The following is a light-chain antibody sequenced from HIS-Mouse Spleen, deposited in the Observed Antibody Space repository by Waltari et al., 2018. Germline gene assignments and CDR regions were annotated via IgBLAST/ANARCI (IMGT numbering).Light chain of an antibody. CDR1: SSDVGGYNY. J-gene: IGLJ1*01. V-gene: IGLV2-8*01. CDR2: EVS. Sequence: QSALTQPPSASGSPGQSVTISCTGTSSDVGGYNYVSWYQQHPGKAPKLMIYEVSKRPSGVPDRFSGSKSGNTASLTISGVQAEDEADYYCQSADSSGTYVFGTGTKVTVL. CDR3: QSADSSGTYV.